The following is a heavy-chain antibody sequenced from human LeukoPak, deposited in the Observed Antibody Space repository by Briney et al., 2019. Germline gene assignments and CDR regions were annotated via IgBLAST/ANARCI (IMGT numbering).Heavy chain of an antibody. CDR2: VYYSGST. J-gene: IGHJ4*02. V-gene: IGHV4-30-4*01. D-gene: IGHD5-24*01. CDR1: GGSISSGDYY. Sequence: SQTLSLTCTVYGGSISSGDYYWSWIRQPPGKGLEWIGYVYYSGSTYYNPSLKSRVTISVDTSKNQFSLKLSSVTAADTAVYYCARAPGDGYNWGDFDYWGQGTLVTVSS. CDR3: ARAPGDGYNWGDFDY.